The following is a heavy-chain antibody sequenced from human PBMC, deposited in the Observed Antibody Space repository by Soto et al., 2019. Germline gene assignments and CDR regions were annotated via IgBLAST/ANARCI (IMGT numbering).Heavy chain of an antibody. CDR1: GGSIRRNY. CDR2: MYNTGST. V-gene: IGHV4-59*01. CDR3: ARDLWGYCGTDCYPLDV. D-gene: IGHD2-21*02. Sequence: SEALSLTCTVSGGSIRRNYWSWILQPPWKGLEWIGYMYNTGSTVYNPSFKSRVTISVDTSKNQFSLKLNSVTAADTAVYYCARDLWGYCGTDCYPLDVWGQGTTVTVS. J-gene: IGHJ6*02.